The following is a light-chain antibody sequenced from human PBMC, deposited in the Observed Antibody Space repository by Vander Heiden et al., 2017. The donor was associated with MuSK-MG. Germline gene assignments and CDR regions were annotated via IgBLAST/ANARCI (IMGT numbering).Light chain of an antibody. CDR3: SSYTSSSTVV. CDR2: GIS. Sequence: QSALTQPASVSGSPGQSITISCTGTSSDVGRYEYVSWYQQLPGNAPKLLIFGISFRPSGVSSRFSGSRSGNTASLTISGLQAEDEAHYYCSSYTSSSTVVFGGGTKLTVL. J-gene: IGLJ2*01. CDR1: SSDVGRYEY. V-gene: IGLV2-14*03.